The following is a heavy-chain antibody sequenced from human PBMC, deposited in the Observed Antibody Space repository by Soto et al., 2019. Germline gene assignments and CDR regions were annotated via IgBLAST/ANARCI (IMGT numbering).Heavy chain of an antibody. CDR2: VYDSGST. D-gene: IGHD3-22*01. J-gene: IGHJ4*02. Sequence: XATLSLTCTVSRVSFSSRSYSWSWIRLPPGKGLEWIGYVYDSGSTTYNPSLKSRVTISVDTSKNQFSLKLSSVTSADTAMYYCARAKVVDYRYDTSGYYTTFEFWGPGALVTVSS. V-gene: IGHV4-61*01. CDR3: ARAKVVDYRYDTSGYYTTFEF. CDR1: RVSFSSRSYS.